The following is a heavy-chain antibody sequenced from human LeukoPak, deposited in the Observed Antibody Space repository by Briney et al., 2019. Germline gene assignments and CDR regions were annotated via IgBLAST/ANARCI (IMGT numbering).Heavy chain of an antibody. CDR1: GYTFTSNY. CDR3: AWSEEDFWSGYYAVNF. D-gene: IGHD3-3*01. CDR2: INPSGGST. V-gene: IGHV1-46*01. Sequence: ASVKVSCKASGYTFTSNYMHWVRQAPGQGLEWMGVINPSGGSTSYAQKFQGRVTITADKSTSTAYMELSSLRSEDTAVYYCAWSEEDFWSGYYAVNFWGQGTLVTVSS. J-gene: IGHJ4*02.